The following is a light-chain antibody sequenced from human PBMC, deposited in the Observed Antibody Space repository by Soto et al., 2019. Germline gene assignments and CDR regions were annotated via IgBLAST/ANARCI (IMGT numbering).Light chain of an antibody. Sequence: QSVLTQPPSVSGAPGESVTISCAGSSSNIGAGSGVHWYQQLPGTAPKLLINGNTNRPSGVPDRFYGSKSGTSASLTISGLQAEDEAEYYCSSYTNINTRACVFGTGTKLTVL. J-gene: IGLJ1*01. CDR1: SSNIGAGSG. V-gene: IGLV1-40*01. CDR3: SSYTNINTRACV. CDR2: GNT.